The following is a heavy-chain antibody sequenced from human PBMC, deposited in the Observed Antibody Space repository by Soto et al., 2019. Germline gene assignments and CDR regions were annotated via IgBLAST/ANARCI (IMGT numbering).Heavy chain of an antibody. V-gene: IGHV3-30*18. D-gene: IGHD3-22*01. Sequence: PGGSLRLSCAASGFTFSSYGMHWVRQAPGKGLEWVAVISYDGSNKYCADSVKGRFTISRDNSKNTLYLQMNSLRAEDTAVYYCAKEFFLGMIVVEGYFDYWGQGTLVTVSS. J-gene: IGHJ4*02. CDR3: AKEFFLGMIVVEGYFDY. CDR2: ISYDGSNK. CDR1: GFTFSSYG.